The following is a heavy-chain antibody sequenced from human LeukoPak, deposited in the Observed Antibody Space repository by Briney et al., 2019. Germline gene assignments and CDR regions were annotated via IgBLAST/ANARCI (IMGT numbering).Heavy chain of an antibody. J-gene: IGHJ4*02. CDR2: IDYSGST. CDR1: GGSISGYS. Sequence: SETLSLTCTVSGGSISGYSWSWIWQPPGKGLECIGFIDYSGSTNYNPSLKSRVTISVDTSKNQFSLKLSSVTAADTAVYYCARDGDLLGRAPHYWGQGTLVTVSS. D-gene: IGHD7-27*01. CDR3: ARDGDLLGRAPHY. V-gene: IGHV4-59*12.